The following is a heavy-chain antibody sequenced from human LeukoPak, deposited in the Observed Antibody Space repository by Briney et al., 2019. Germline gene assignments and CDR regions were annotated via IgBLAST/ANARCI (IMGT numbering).Heavy chain of an antibody. CDR2: IRQDGSEK. V-gene: IGHV3-7*01. Sequence: GGSLRLSCAGSGFTIGSYWMSWVRQAPGKGLEWVANIRQDGSEKYYVDSVKGRLTISRDNAKNSLYLQMNSLRAEDTGIYYCARAGYYGDDAFDLWVQGTMVTVSS. CDR1: GFTIGSYW. D-gene: IGHD2/OR15-2a*01. CDR3: ARAGYYGDDAFDL. J-gene: IGHJ3*01.